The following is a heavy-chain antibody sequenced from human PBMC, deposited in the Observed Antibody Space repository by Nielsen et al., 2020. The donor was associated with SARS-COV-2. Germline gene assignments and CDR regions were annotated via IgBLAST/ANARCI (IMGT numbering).Heavy chain of an antibody. J-gene: IGHJ6*02. CDR1: GYSLIDHY. CDR3: ARARATIFGLVMSYGMDV. V-gene: IGHV1-2*06. D-gene: IGHD3/OR15-3a*01. CDR2: INPYRGGT. Sequence: ASVKVSCKASGYSLIDHYLHWVRRAPARGLEWMGRINPYRGGTNYAQKFQGTVTMTRDASISTVYMELTSDDTAVYYCARARATIFGLVMSYGMDVWGQGTTVAVSS.